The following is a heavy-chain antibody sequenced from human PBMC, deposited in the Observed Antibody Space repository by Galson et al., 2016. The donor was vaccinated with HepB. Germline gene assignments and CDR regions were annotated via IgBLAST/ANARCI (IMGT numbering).Heavy chain of an antibody. Sequence: ETLSLTCTVSGGSISSGYYWGWIRQPPGKGLEWIGHIYYSGTATYNPSRKSRVSISVDTSNDQFSLKLNSVTAADTAVYYCARTSDLDFWGQGTLVTISS. CDR1: GGSISSGYY. CDR3: ARTSDLDF. V-gene: IGHV4-39*07. D-gene: IGHD2-2*01. J-gene: IGHJ4*02. CDR2: IYYSGTA.